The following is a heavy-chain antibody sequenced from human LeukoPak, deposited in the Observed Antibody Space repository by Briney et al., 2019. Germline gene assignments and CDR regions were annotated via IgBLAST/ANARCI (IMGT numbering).Heavy chain of an antibody. CDR3: AREDTATFDY. D-gene: IGHD5-18*01. J-gene: IGHJ4*02. CDR1: GGTFSSYA. CDR2: IIPIFGTA. Sequence: ASVKVSCKASGGTFSSYAISWVRQAPGQGLEWMGGIIPIFGTANYAQKFQGRVTITADESTSTAYMELSSLRSEGTAVYYCAREDTATFDYWGQGTLVTVSS. V-gene: IGHV1-69*13.